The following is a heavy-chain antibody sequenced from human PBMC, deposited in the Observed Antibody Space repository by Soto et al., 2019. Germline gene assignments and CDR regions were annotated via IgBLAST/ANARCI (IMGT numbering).Heavy chain of an antibody. CDR2: IKHSGST. D-gene: IGHD3-16*01. J-gene: IGHJ4*02. V-gene: IGHV4-34*01. Sequence: QVQLQQWGAGLLKPSETLSLTCAVYGGSFSGYYWTWIRQPPGTGLEWIGEIKHSGSTNYNPSLKCPVTISVDTSKIPFSLKLTSVTAADTAVYYCARDKITGLFDYWGQGTLVTVSS. CDR3: ARDKITGLFDY. CDR1: GGSFSGYY.